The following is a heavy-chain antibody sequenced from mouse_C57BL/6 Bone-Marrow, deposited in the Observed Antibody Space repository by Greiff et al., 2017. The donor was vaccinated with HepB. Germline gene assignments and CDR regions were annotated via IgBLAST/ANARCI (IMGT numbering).Heavy chain of an antibody. CDR1: GIDFSRYW. CDR3: ARCDYDGYAMDY. V-gene: IGHV4-1*01. J-gene: IGHJ4*01. D-gene: IGHD2-4*01. CDR2: INPDSSTI. Sequence: EVKLLESGGGLVQPGGSLKLSCAASGIDFSRYWMSWVRRAPGKGLEWIGEINPDSSTINYAPSLKDKFIISRDNAKNTLYLQMSKVRSEDTALYYCARCDYDGYAMDYWGQGTSVTVSS.